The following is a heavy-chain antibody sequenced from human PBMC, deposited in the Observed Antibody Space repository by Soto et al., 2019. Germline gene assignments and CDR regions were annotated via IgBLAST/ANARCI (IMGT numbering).Heavy chain of an antibody. J-gene: IGHJ4*02. CDR2: FDPEDGEA. V-gene: IGHV1-24*01. D-gene: IGHD3-22*01. CDR1: GYTLTELS. Sequence: GASVKVSCKVSGYTLTELSMHWVRQAPGKGLEWMGGFDPEDGEAIYAQKFQGRATMTEDTSTDTAYMELSSLRSEDTAVYYCATDFSSSGYFYYFDYWGQGTLVTVSS. CDR3: ATDFSSSGYFYYFDY.